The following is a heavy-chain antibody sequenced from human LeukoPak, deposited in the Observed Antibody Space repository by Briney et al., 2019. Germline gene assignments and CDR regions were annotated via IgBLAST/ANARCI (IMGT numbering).Heavy chain of an antibody. V-gene: IGHV4-39*01. CDR1: GGSICSSSYY. J-gene: IGHJ4*02. CDR3: ARSSVTVAVDY. Sequence: SETLSLTCTVSGGSICSSSYYWGWIRQPPGKGLEWIGSIYYSGSTYYNPSLKSRVTISVDTSKNQFSLKLSSVTAADTAVYYCARSSVTVAVDYWGQGTLVTVSS. CDR2: IYYSGST. D-gene: IGHD6-19*01.